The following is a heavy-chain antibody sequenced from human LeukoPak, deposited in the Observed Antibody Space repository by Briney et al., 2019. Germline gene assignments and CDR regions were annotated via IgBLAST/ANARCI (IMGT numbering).Heavy chain of an antibody. D-gene: IGHD3-16*01. Sequence: ETLSLTCAVYGGSFSGYYWSWIRQPPGKGLEWIGEINHSGSTNYNPSLKSRVTISVDTSKNQFSLKLSSVTAADTAVYYCARGLYVITFGGARGELGFDPWGQGTLVTVSS. V-gene: IGHV4-34*01. CDR2: INHSGST. CDR1: GGSFSGYY. CDR3: ARGLYVITFGGARGELGFDP. J-gene: IGHJ5*02.